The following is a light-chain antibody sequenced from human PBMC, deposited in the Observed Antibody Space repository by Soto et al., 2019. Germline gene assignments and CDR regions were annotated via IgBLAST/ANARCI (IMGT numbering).Light chain of an antibody. CDR1: TRDIAGYNY. Sequence: QSGLTRPASVSGSLGQSITISCTGTTRDIAGYNYISWYQQLPGKAPKLMIYQVTIRPSGISNRFSGSKSGNTASLTISGLQAEDEADYYCTSFSSSTSLYVFGTGTKVTVL. J-gene: IGLJ1*01. V-gene: IGLV2-14*01. CDR2: QVT. CDR3: TSFSSSTSLYV.